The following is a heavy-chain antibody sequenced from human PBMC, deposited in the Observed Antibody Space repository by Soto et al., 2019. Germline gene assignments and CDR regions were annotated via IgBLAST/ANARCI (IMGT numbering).Heavy chain of an antibody. V-gene: IGHV1-69*13. CDR3: TRVILYSSGYYYFGGGAFDI. Sequence: GASVKVSCKASGGNFSSYGISWVRQAPGKRVESMGGFIPIFGTANYAQKFQGRVTITADESTSTAYMELSSLRSEDTAVYYCTRVILYSSGYYYFGGGAFDIWGQGTMVTVSS. J-gene: IGHJ3*02. CDR1: GGNFSSYG. D-gene: IGHD3-22*01. CDR2: FIPIFGTA.